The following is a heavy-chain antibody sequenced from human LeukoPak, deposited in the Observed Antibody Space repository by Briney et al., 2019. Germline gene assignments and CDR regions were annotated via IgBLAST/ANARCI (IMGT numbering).Heavy chain of an antibody. CDR3: ARDRSFSSPDAFDI. D-gene: IGHD6-6*01. V-gene: IGHV1-69*05. Sequence: SVKVCCKASGGTFSTYTISWLRQAPGQGLEWMGGIIPIFGTANSAQKFQGRVTITTDESTSTAYMELSSLRYEDTAVYYCARDRSFSSPDAFDIWGQGTMVTVSS. CDR1: GGTFSTYT. J-gene: IGHJ3*02. CDR2: IIPIFGTA.